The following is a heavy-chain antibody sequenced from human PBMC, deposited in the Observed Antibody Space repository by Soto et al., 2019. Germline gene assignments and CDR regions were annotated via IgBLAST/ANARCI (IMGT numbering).Heavy chain of an antibody. D-gene: IGHD6-19*01. CDR3: TTDLDSSGWYRFDH. CDR2: IKSKTDGGTT. Sequence: EVQLVESGGGLVKPGGSLRLSCAASGFTFSNAWMSWVRQAPGKGLEWVGRIKSKTDGGTTDYAAPVKGRFTISRDDSKNTLYLQMNSLKTEDTAVYYCTTDLDSSGWYRFDHWGQGTLVTVSS. J-gene: IGHJ5*02. V-gene: IGHV3-15*01. CDR1: GFTFSNAW.